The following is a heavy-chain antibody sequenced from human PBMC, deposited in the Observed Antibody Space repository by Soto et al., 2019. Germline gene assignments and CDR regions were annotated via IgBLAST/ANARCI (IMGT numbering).Heavy chain of an antibody. D-gene: IGHD3-22*01. CDR2: IYYSGST. Sequence: SETLSLTCTVSGGSISSGGYYWSWIRQHPGKGLEWIGYIYYSGSTYYNPSLKSRVTISVDTSKNQFSLKLSSVTAADTAVYYRARERYDGDYFDCWGQGNLVT. V-gene: IGHV4-31*03. CDR3: ARERYDGDYFDC. J-gene: IGHJ4*02. CDR1: GGSISSGGYY.